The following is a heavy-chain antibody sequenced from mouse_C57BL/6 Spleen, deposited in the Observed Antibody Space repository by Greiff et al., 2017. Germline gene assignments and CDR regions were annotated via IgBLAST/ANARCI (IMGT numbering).Heavy chain of an antibody. Sequence: EVQLQESGGGLVKPGGSLKLSCAASGFTFSDYGMHWVRQAPEKGLEWVAYISSGSSTIYYADTVKGRFTISRDNAKNTLFLQMTSLRSEDTAMYYGARYYSNLYFGGRGTGTTVSVAS. J-gene: IGHJ1*03. V-gene: IGHV5-17*01. CDR3: ARYYSNLYFGG. CDR2: ISSGSSTI. D-gene: IGHD2-5*01. CDR1: GFTFSDYG.